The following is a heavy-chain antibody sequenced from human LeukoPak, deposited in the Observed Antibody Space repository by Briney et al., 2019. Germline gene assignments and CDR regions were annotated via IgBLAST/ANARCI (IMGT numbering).Heavy chain of an antibody. CDR2: IYYSGST. Sequence: SETLSLTCTVSGGSISSSSYYWGWIRQPPGKGLEWIGSIYYSGSTYYNPSLKSRVTISVDTSKNQFSLKLSSVTAADTAVYYCVRGYGYYFDYWGQGTLVTVSS. CDR1: GGSISSSSYY. D-gene: IGHD5-12*01. CDR3: VRGYGYYFDY. V-gene: IGHV4-39*07. J-gene: IGHJ4*02.